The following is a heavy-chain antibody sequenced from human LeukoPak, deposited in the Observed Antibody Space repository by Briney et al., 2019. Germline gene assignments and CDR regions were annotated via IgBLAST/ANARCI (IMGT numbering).Heavy chain of an antibody. CDR2: IWNDGSNK. V-gene: IGHV3-33*01. CDR1: GFMFSVYG. CDR3: ARSPGDAFDI. Sequence: GGSLRLSCVASGFMFSVYGMHWVRQAPGKGLEWVAVIWNDGSNKYYADSVKGRFTISRDNSKNTLYLQMNSLRAEDTAVYYCARSPGDAFDIWGQGTMVTVSS. J-gene: IGHJ3*02.